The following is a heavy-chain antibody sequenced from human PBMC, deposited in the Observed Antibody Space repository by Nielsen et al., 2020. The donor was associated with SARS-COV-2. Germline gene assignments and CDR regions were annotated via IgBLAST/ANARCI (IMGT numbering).Heavy chain of an antibody. CDR1: GYTFNNNG. Sequence: ASVKVSCKASGYTFNNNGFSWVRQAPGQGLEWVGWVSAYNANTNYAQKLQGRVTMTTDTSTSTAYMELSSLRSEDTAVYYCARVRTTGTTLSWFDPWGQGTLVTVS. V-gene: IGHV1-18*04. J-gene: IGHJ5*02. CDR3: ARVRTTGTTLSWFDP. CDR2: VSAYNANT. D-gene: IGHD1-1*01.